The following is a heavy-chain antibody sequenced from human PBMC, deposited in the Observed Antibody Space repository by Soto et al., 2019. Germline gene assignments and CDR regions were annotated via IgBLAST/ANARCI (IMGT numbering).Heavy chain of an antibody. CDR2: INAGNGNT. V-gene: IGHV1-3*01. CDR3: ATEGAVADTSDAFDV. Sequence: ASVKVSCKASGYTFTNYAMHWVRQAPGQRLEWMGWINAGNGNTKYSQKFQGRVTITRDTSASTAYMELSSLRSEDTAVYYCATEGAVADTSDAFDVWGRGTMVTVSS. D-gene: IGHD6-19*01. J-gene: IGHJ3*01. CDR1: GYTFTNYA.